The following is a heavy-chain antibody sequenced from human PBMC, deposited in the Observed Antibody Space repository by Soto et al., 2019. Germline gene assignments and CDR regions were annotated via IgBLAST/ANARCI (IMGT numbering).Heavy chain of an antibody. V-gene: IGHV3-9*01. D-gene: IGHD1-1*01. Sequence: EVQLVESGGGLVQPGRSLRLSCAASGFTFDDYAMHWVRQPPGKGLEWVSGITWNSGSKDYADSVKGRFTISRDNRKNSLYLQMNSLRGEDTALYYCTTTYPNDDSRVVDYWGQGTLVTVSS. J-gene: IGHJ4*02. CDR2: ITWNSGSK. CDR3: TTTYPNDDSRVVDY. CDR1: GFTFDDYA.